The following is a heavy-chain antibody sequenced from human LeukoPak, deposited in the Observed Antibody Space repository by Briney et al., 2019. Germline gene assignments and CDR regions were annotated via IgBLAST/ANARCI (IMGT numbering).Heavy chain of an antibody. CDR1: GFTFSSYS. D-gene: IGHD6-6*01. Sequence: GESLTLSCAASGFTFSSYSMNWVRQAPGRGLEWVSSISSSSSYIYYADSVKGRFTISRDNAKNSLYLQMKSLRAEDTAVYYCARDLLAARPGWFDPWGQGTLVTVSS. J-gene: IGHJ5*02. CDR3: ARDLLAARPGWFDP. CDR2: ISSSSSYI. V-gene: IGHV3-21*01.